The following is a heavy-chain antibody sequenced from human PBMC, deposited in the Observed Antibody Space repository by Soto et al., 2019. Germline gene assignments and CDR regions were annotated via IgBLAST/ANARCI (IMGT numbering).Heavy chain of an antibody. CDR2: VRPNGGGT. Sequence: ASVKVSCKTSGYIFSDYLIHWVRQAPGQGLEWMGWVRPNGGGTHYAQKFQGRVTMTRDTSLGTAYMDLGRLTSDDTAVYYCVREDGHGGKFDYCGQRTLVTVSS. V-gene: IGHV1-2*02. J-gene: IGHJ4*02. CDR1: GYIFSDYL. D-gene: IGHD3-16*01. CDR3: VREDGHGGKFDY.